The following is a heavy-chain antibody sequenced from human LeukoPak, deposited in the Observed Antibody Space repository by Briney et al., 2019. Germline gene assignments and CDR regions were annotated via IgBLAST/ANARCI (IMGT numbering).Heavy chain of an antibody. V-gene: IGHV1-18*01. J-gene: IGHJ4*02. CDR2: ISAYNGNT. CDR1: GYTFTSYG. D-gene: IGHD5-24*01. Sequence: ASVKVSCKASGYTFTSYGISWVRQAPGQGLEWMGWISAYNGNTNYAQKLQGRVTMTTDTSTSTAYMELSSLRSEDTAVYYCARGVEMATAPFFDYWGREPWSPSPQ. CDR3: ARGVEMATAPFFDY.